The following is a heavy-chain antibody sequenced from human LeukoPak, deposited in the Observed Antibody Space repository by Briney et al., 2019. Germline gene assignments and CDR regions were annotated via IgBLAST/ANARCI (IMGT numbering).Heavy chain of an antibody. J-gene: IGHJ3*02. Sequence: GGSLRLSCAASGFTFSSYGMHWVRQAPGKGLEWVAFIRYDGSNKYYADSVKGRFTISRDNSKNTLYLQMNSLRAEDTAVYYCAKEASIFGLPGAFDIWGQGTMVTVSS. CDR1: GFTFSSYG. CDR2: IRYDGSNK. D-gene: IGHD3/OR15-3a*01. CDR3: AKEASIFGLPGAFDI. V-gene: IGHV3-30*02.